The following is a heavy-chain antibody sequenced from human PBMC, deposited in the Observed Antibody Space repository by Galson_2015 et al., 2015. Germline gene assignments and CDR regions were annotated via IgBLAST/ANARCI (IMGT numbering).Heavy chain of an antibody. CDR3: AGDPGAGISLIDY. CDR1: GFTFSSFS. D-gene: IGHD2-21*01. J-gene: IGHJ4*02. V-gene: IGHV3-48*02. CDR2: IGGNGRSI. Sequence: SLRLSCAASGFTFSSFSMSWVRQAPGKGLEWVSYIGGNGRSIYYTDSVKGRFTISRDNAKKSLYLQMNSLRDEDTAVYYCAGDPGAGISLIDYWGQGTLVTVSS.